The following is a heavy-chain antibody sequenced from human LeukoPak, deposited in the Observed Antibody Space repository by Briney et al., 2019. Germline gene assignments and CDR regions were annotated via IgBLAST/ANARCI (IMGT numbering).Heavy chain of an antibody. V-gene: IGHV3-23*01. CDR3: AKVPTGDIVVVVWWSMDV. CDR1: GFIFSSYS. Sequence: GGSLRLSCGISGFIFSSYSMNWVRQAPGKGLEWVSCISGSGSSTYYADSVKGRFTISRDNAKNTLYLEMSSLRAEDTAMYYCAKVPTGDIVVVVWWSMDVWGQGTTVTVSS. CDR2: ISGSGSST. D-gene: IGHD2-15*01. J-gene: IGHJ6*02.